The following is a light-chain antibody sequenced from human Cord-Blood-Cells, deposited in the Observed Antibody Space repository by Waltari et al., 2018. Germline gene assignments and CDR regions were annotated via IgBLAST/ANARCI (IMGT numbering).Light chain of an antibody. V-gene: IGKV3-15*01. J-gene: IGKJ2*01. CDR1: QSVSSN. CDR3: QQYNNWPHARGYT. Sequence: EIVMTQSPATLSVSPGERATLSCRASQSVSSNLAWYQQKPGQAPRPRIYGASTRATGIPARFSGSGSGTEFTLTISSLQSEDVAVYYCQQYNNWPHARGYTFGQGTKLEIK. CDR2: GAS.